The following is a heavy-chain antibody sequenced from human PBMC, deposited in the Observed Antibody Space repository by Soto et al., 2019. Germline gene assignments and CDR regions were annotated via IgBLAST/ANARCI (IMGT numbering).Heavy chain of an antibody. Sequence: GGSLRLSCAASGFTFSSYAMHWVRQAPGKGLEWVAVISYDGSNKYYADSVKGRFTISRDNSKNTLYLQMNSLRAEDTAVYYCAREGFTTYYYYGMDVWGQGTTVTVSS. D-gene: IGHD3-22*01. J-gene: IGHJ6*02. CDR2: ISYDGSNK. CDR3: AREGFTTYYYYGMDV. V-gene: IGHV3-30-3*01. CDR1: GFTFSSYA.